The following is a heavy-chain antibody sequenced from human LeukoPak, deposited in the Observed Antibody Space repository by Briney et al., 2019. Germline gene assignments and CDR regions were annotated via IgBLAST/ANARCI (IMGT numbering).Heavy chain of an antibody. Sequence: ASVKVSCKASGYTFTSYGISWVRQTPGQGLEWMGWISAYNGNTNYAQKLQGRVTMTTDTSTSTAYMELRSLRSDDTAVYYCARVRDTRYCSGGSCSVYMDVWGKGTTVTVSS. CDR2: ISAYNGNT. D-gene: IGHD2-15*01. V-gene: IGHV1-18*01. CDR3: ARVRDTRYCSGGSCSVYMDV. J-gene: IGHJ6*03. CDR1: GYTFTSYG.